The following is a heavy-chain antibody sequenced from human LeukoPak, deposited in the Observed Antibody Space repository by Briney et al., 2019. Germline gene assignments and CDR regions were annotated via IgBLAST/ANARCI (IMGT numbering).Heavy chain of an antibody. Sequence: GASVKVSCKASGYTFTKYYMNWVRQAPGQGLEWMGIMHPTGDSTNYAQKFQGRVTLTRDTFTGTFYMELSSLTSEDTAVYYCARHDFDLPMIYSFFVHWGQGTLVTVSS. CDR1: GYTFTKYY. V-gene: IGHV1-46*01. CDR3: ARHDFDLPMIYSFFVH. CDR2: MHPTGDST. D-gene: IGHD3-3*01. J-gene: IGHJ5*02.